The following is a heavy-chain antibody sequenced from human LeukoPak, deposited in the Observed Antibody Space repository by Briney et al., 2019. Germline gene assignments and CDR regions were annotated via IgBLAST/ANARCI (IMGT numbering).Heavy chain of an antibody. V-gene: IGHV3-53*01. Sequence: QPGGSLRLSCAASGFTVSSNYMSWVRQAPGKGLEWVSVIYSGGSTYYADSVKGRFTISRDNSKNTLYLQMNSLRAENTAVYYCAKDSDPKLLWFGEPPSPLDYWGQGTLVTVSS. CDR3: AKDSDPKLLWFGEPPSPLDY. J-gene: IGHJ4*02. CDR1: GFTVSSNY. D-gene: IGHD3-10*01. CDR2: IYSGGST.